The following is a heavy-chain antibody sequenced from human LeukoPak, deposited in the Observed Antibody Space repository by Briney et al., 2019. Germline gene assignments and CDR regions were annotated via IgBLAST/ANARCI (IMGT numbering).Heavy chain of an antibody. CDR1: GFTFSDYY. D-gene: IGHD3-22*01. J-gene: IGHJ3*01. Sequence: GGSLRLSCAASGFTFSDYYMSWIRQAPGKGLEWVPYISSSGSTIYYADSVKGRFTISRDNAKNSLYLQMNSLRAEDTAVYYCARTDYYDSSGYYPRWGQGTMVTVSS. CDR3: ARTDYYDSSGYYPR. CDR2: ISSSGSTI. V-gene: IGHV3-11*04.